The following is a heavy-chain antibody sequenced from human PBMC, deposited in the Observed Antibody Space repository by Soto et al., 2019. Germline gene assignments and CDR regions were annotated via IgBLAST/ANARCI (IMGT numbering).Heavy chain of an antibody. V-gene: IGHV1-2*02. CDR3: ARAREDSSGWFDH. CDR1: GYIFSGNY. CDR2: INAKNGAT. J-gene: IGHJ5*02. Sequence: QVQLVQSGAEVRKPGASVKVSCKASGYIFSGNYLHWVRRAPGQGLEWMAWINAKNGATNYAQKFRGRATVTRDTSISTTYLELSGMTSDDTAVYYCARAREDSSGWFDHWGQVTQVTVSP. D-gene: IGHD6-19*01.